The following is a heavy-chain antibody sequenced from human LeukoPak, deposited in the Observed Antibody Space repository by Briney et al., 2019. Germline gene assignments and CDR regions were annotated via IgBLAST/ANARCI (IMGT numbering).Heavy chain of an antibody. J-gene: IGHJ5*02. Sequence: PGGSLRLSCAASGFTFSSYAMHWVRQAPGKGLEWVAVISYDGSNKYYADSVKGRFTISRDNSKNTLYLQMNSLRSEDTAVYYCARDPRGNYDGVFGWFDPWGQGTLVTVSS. CDR2: ISYDGSNK. D-gene: IGHD3-3*01. CDR3: ARDPRGNYDGVFGWFDP. CDR1: GFTFSSYA. V-gene: IGHV3-30-3*01.